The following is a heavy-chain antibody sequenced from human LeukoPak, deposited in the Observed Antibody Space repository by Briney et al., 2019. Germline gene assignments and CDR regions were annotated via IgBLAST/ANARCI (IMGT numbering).Heavy chain of an antibody. CDR2: ISGSGGST. V-gene: IGHV3-23*01. J-gene: IGHJ3*02. CDR1: GFTFSSYS. Sequence: GGSLRLSCAASGFTFSSYSMNWVRQAPGKGLEWVSAISGSGGSTYYADSVKGRFTISRDNSKNTLYLQMNSLRAEDTAVYYCASRRTTLGAFDIWGQGTMVTVSS. D-gene: IGHD7-27*01. CDR3: ASRRTTLGAFDI.